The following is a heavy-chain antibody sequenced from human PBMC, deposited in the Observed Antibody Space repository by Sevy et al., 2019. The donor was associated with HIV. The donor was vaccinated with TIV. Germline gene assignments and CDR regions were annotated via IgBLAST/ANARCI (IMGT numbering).Heavy chain of an antibody. J-gene: IGHJ4*02. V-gene: IGHV3-74*01. Sequence: GGSLRLSCSASGFTFSSYWMRWVRQAPGKGLVWVSGVNSDGSSTNYADSVKGRFTISRDSAKNTLYLQMNSLRAEDTAVYFCVAANTWEDYWGQGTLVTVSS. CDR3: VAANTWEDY. CDR2: VNSDGSST. D-gene: IGHD1-26*01. CDR1: GFTFSSYW.